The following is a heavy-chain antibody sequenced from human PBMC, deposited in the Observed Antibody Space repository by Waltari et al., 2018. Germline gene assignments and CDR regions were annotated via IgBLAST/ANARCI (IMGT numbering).Heavy chain of an antibody. D-gene: IGHD1-26*01. CDR3: ARDVGWELLRNFDY. Sequence: QVPLVQSGAEVKKPGASVTVSCKASGYTFTGHYMHWVRQAPGQGLEWMGRINPNSRGTNYALKFPGRVTSTGDTSISTAYMELSRLVSGDPAVYYCARDVGWELLRNFDYWGQGTLVTVSS. J-gene: IGHJ4*02. CDR1: GYTFTGHY. CDR2: INPNSRGT. V-gene: IGHV1-2*01.